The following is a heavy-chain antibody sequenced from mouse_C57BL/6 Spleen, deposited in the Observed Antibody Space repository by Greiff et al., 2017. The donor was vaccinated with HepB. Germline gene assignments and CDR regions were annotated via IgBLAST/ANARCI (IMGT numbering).Heavy chain of an antibody. CDR1: GFTFSSYA. Sequence: EVKVVESGGGLVKPGGSLKLSCAASGFTFSSYAMSWVRQTPEKRLEWVATISDGGSYTYYPDNVKGRFTISRDNAKNNLYLQMSHLKSEDTAMYYCARDYYGSSYVGTFAYWGQGTLVTVSA. CDR2: ISDGGSYT. J-gene: IGHJ3*01. D-gene: IGHD1-1*01. CDR3: ARDYYGSSYVGTFAY. V-gene: IGHV5-4*03.